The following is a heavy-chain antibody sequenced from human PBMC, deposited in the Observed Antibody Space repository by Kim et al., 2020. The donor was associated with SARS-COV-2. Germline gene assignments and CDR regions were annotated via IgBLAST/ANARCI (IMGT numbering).Heavy chain of an antibody. V-gene: IGHV3-30*18. J-gene: IGHJ4*02. Sequence: GGSLRLSCAASGFTFSSYGMHWVRQAPGKGLEWVAVISYDGSNKYYADSVKGRFTISRDNSKNTLYLQMNSLRAEDTAVYYCAKSGGYDIPYYFDYWGQG. CDR2: ISYDGSNK. CDR1: GFTFSSYG. D-gene: IGHD5-12*01. CDR3: AKSGGYDIPYYFDY.